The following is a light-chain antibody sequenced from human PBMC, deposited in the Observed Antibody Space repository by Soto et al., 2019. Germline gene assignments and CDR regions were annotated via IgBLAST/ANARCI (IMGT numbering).Light chain of an antibody. CDR3: QQYNSYPLT. CDR2: DAS. Sequence: DIQMTQSPSTLSASVVDRVTITCRASQSISSWLAWYQQKPGKAPKLLIYDASSLESGVPSRFSGSGSGTEFTLTISSLQPDDFATYYCQQYNSYPLTFGQGTKVEIK. J-gene: IGKJ1*01. CDR1: QSISSW. V-gene: IGKV1-5*01.